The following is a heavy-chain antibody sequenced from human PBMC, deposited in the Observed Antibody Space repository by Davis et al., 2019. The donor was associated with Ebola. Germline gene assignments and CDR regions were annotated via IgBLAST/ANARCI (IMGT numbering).Heavy chain of an antibody. Sequence: GGSLRLSCAASGFTFSSYGMHWVCQAPGKGLEWVAVIWYDGSNKYYADSVKGRFTISRDNAKNSLYLQMNSLRAEDTAVYYCARGTYGDYPIYYYYGMDVWGQGTTVTVSS. CDR1: GFTFSSYG. J-gene: IGHJ6*02. V-gene: IGHV3-33*01. CDR2: IWYDGSNK. D-gene: IGHD4-17*01. CDR3: ARGTYGDYPIYYYYGMDV.